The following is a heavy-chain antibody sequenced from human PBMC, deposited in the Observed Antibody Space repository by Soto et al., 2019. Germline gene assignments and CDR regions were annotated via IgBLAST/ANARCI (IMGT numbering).Heavy chain of an antibody. CDR2: INPNSGGT. CDR1: GYTFTGYY. Sequence: ASVKVSCKASGYTFTGYYMHWVRQAPGQGLEWMGWINPNSGGTNYAQKYQGWVTMTRDTSISTAYMELSRLRSDDTAVYYCAREGVGYCSSTSCYYFSTFYGMDVWGQGTTVTVS. J-gene: IGHJ6*02. D-gene: IGHD2-2*01. CDR3: AREGVGYCSSTSCYYFSTFYGMDV. V-gene: IGHV1-2*04.